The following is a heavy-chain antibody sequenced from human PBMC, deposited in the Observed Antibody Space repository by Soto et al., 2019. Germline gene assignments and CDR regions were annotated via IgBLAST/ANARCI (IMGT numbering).Heavy chain of an antibody. Sequence: ASVNVSCKASGYTFTSYGISWVRQAPGQGLEWMGWISAYNGNTNYAQKLQGRVTMTTDTSTSTAYMELRSLRSDDTAVYYCARVISSGYELGYYYYYMDVWGKGTTVTVSS. CDR3: ARVISSGYELGYYYYYMDV. D-gene: IGHD5-12*01. CDR2: ISAYNGNT. V-gene: IGHV1-18*01. J-gene: IGHJ6*03. CDR1: GYTFTSYG.